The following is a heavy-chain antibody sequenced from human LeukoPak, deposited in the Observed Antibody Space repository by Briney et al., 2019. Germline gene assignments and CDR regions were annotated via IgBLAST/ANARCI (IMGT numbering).Heavy chain of an antibody. CDR1: GGSFSGYY. Sequence: SETLSLTCAVYGGSFSGYYWSWIRQPPAKGLEWIGEINHSGSTNYNPSLKSRVTISVDTSKNQFSLKLSSVTAADTAVYYCARGGGSGWKRTIYWYFDLWGRGTLVTVSS. D-gene: IGHD6-19*01. V-gene: IGHV4-34*01. CDR3: ARGGGSGWKRTIYWYFDL. CDR2: INHSGST. J-gene: IGHJ2*01.